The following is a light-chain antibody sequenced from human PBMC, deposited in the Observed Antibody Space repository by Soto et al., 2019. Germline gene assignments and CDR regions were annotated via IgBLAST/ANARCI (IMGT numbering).Light chain of an antibody. CDR2: LNSDGSH. Sequence: QLVLPQSPSASASLGASVNRTCTLSSGHGYYAIAWHQQRPEKGPRYLMKLNSDGSHSKGDGIPDRFSGSSSGAERYLTISSLKSEDEADYYCQTWDTALQVFGGGTKVTVL. CDR1: SGHGYYA. J-gene: IGLJ2*01. CDR3: QTWDTALQV. V-gene: IGLV4-69*01.